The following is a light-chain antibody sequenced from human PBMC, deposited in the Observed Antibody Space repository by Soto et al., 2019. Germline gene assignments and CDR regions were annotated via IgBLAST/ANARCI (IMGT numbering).Light chain of an antibody. CDR1: QSVSGKN. CDR2: GSS. Sequence: IVLTQSPGTLSLSPGERASLSCRASQSVSGKNLAWYQQKPGQAPRLLIFGSSNRATGIPDRFSVSGSGTDFTLTISRLEPEDFEVYCCQQYATTPWTFGQGTKVEIK. CDR3: QQYATTPWT. V-gene: IGKV3-20*01. J-gene: IGKJ1*01.